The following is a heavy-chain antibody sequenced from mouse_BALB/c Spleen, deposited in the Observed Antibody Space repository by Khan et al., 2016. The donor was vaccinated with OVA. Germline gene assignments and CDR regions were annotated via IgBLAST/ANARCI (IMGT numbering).Heavy chain of an antibody. CDR2: IYPGSDST. Sequence: VQLKESGPELVKPGASVKMSCKASGYTFTDYVMNWVKQRTGQGLEWIGQIYPGSDSTYYNEKFKGKATLTADRSSSTAYMQLSSLTSEDSAVYFCARAGWDVFAYWGQGTLVTVSA. CDR3: ARAGWDVFAY. D-gene: IGHD4-1*01. CDR1: GYTFTDYV. V-gene: IGHV1-77*01. J-gene: IGHJ3*01.